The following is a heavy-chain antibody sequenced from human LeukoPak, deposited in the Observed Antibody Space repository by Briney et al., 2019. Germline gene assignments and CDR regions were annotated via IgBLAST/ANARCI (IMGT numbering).Heavy chain of an antibody. CDR3: ARAVRRTYGRSTAVYFDY. D-gene: IGHD3-10*01. J-gene: IGHJ4*02. CDR1: GFTFSSYE. CDR2: ISSSGSTI. V-gene: IGHV3-48*03. Sequence: PGGSLRLSCAASGFTFSSYEMNWVRQAPGKGLEWVSYISSSGSTIYYADSVKGRFIISRDNAKNSLYLQMNSLRAEDTAVYYCARAVRRTYGRSTAVYFDYWGQGTLVTVSS.